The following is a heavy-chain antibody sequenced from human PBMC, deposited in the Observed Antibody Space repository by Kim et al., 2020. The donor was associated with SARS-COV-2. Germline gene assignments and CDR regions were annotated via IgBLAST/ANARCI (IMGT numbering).Heavy chain of an antibody. CDR3: ARGRAGVVPSPIMGLGPYYDYYALDV. CDR2: INHNGAT. V-gene: IGHV4-34*01. CDR1: VGSFSGYH. D-gene: IGHD3-3*01. Sequence: SETLSLTCAVYVGSFSGYHWTWIRQSPGKGLEWIGEINHNGATNYNPSLKSRVAISVDTSKNQFSLKVKSVTAADTAVYFCARGRAGVVPSPIMGLGPYYDYYALDVWGQGTTVSVSS. J-gene: IGHJ6*02.